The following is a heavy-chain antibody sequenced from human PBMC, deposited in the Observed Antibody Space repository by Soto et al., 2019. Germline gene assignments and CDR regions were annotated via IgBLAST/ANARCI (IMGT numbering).Heavy chain of an antibody. CDR2: ISWNSGSI. Sequence: EVQLVESGGGLVQPGRSLRLSCAASGFTFDDYAMHWARQAPGKGLEWVSGISWNSGSIGYADSVKGRFTISRDNAKNSLYLQMNSLRAEDTALYYCAKDSSSSPRGWFDPWGQGTLVTVSS. CDR3: AKDSSSSPRGWFDP. D-gene: IGHD6-6*01. J-gene: IGHJ5*02. V-gene: IGHV3-9*01. CDR1: GFTFDDYA.